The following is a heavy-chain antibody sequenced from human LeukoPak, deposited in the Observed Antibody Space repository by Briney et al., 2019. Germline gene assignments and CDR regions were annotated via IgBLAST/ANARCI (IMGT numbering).Heavy chain of an antibody. CDR3: ARPGSYSRKNWFDP. J-gene: IGHJ5*02. CDR2: INHSGST. CDR1: GGSFSGYY. D-gene: IGHD3-10*01. V-gene: IGHV4-34*01. Sequence: SETLSLTCAVYGGSFSGYYWRWIRQPPGKGLEWIGEINHSGSTNYNPSLKSRVTISVDTSKNQFSLKLSSVTAADTAVYYCARPGSYSRKNWFDPRGQGTLVTVSS.